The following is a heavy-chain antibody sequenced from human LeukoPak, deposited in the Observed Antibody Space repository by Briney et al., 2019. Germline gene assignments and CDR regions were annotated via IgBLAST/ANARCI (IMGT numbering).Heavy chain of an antibody. D-gene: IGHD3-3*01. CDR2: IYNSGST. V-gene: IGHV4-61*02. J-gene: IGHJ4*02. Sequence: SETLSLTCIVSGGSISRGSYYWSWIRQPAGKGLEWMGRIYNSGSTNYNPSLKSRVTISTDMSRNQISLKLSSVTAADTAVYYCAKVSDYDFWSGYYAGSVGFDFWGQGALVTVSS. CDR3: AKVSDYDFWSGYYAGSVGFDF. CDR1: GGSISRGSYY.